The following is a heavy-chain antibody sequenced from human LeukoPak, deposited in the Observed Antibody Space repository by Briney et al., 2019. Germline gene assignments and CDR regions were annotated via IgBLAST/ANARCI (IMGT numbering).Heavy chain of an antibody. Sequence: GGSLRLSCAASGFTFSSYDMHWVRQATGKGLEWVSAIGTAGDTYYPGSVKGRFTISRENAKNSLYLQMNSLRAGDTAVYYCARGRRVAGFGYWGQGTLVTVSS. J-gene: IGHJ4*02. CDR1: GFTFSSYD. D-gene: IGHD3-3*01. CDR3: ARGRRVAGFGY. CDR2: IGTAGDT. V-gene: IGHV3-13*01.